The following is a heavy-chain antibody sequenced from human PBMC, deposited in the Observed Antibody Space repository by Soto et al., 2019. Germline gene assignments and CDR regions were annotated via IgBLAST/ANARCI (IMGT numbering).Heavy chain of an antibody. CDR3: ARVSRGYSYGQFDY. CDR1: GFTFSSYA. Sequence: GGSLRLSCAASGFTFSSYAMHWVRQAPGKGLEWVAVISYDGSNKYYADSVKGRFTISRDNSKNTLYLQMNSLRAEDTAVYYCARVSRGYSYGQFDYWGQGTLVTVSS. D-gene: IGHD5-18*01. J-gene: IGHJ4*02. V-gene: IGHV3-30-3*01. CDR2: ISYDGSNK.